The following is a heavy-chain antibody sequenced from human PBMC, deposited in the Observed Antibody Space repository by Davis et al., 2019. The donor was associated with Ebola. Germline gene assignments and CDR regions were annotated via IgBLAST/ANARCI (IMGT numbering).Heavy chain of an antibody. CDR1: GGPISSSSYY. D-gene: IGHD2-15*01. CDR3: AGGYSAFDI. J-gene: IGHJ3*02. CDR2: IYYSGST. V-gene: IGHV4-39*01. Sequence: MPSETLSLTCTVSGGPISSSSYYWGWIRQPPGKGLEWIGSIYYSGSTYYTPSLKSRVTISVDTSKNQFSLKLSSVTAADTAVYYCAGGYSAFDIWGQGTMVTVSS.